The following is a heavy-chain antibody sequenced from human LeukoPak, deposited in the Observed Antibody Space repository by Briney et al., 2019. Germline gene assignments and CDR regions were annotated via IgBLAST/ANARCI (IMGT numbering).Heavy chain of an antibody. V-gene: IGHV3-11*01. CDR3: VFGTAVAGDTYFDY. CDR1: GFTFSDYY. Sequence: GGSLRLSCAASGFTFSDYYMSWIRQAPGKGLEWVSYISSSGSTIYYADSVKGRFTISRDNSKNTLYLQMNSLRAEDTAVYYCVFGTAVAGDTYFDYWGQGTLVTVSS. D-gene: IGHD6-19*01. CDR2: ISSSGSTI. J-gene: IGHJ4*02.